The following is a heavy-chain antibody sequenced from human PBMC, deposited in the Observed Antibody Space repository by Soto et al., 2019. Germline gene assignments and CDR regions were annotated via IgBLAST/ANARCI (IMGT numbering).Heavy chain of an antibody. CDR3: ARERSAAGTGWFDP. V-gene: IGHV1-8*01. Sequence: QVQLVQSGAEVKKPGASVKVSCKASGYTFTSYDINWVRQATGQGLEWMGWMNPNSGNTAYAQKFQGRVTMTRNTSISTAYMELSSLRSEDTAVYYCARERSAAGTGWFDPWGQGTLVTLSS. J-gene: IGHJ5*02. CDR2: MNPNSGNT. CDR1: GYTFTSYD. D-gene: IGHD6-13*01.